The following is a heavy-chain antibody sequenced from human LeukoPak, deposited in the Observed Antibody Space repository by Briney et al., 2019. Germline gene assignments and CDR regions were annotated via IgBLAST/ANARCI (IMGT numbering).Heavy chain of an antibody. CDR1: GGSISSYY. J-gene: IGHJ4*02. Sequence: SETLSLTCTVSGGSISSYYWSWIRQPPGKGLEWIGYIYYSGGTNYNPSLKSRVTISVDTSKNQFSLKLSSVTAADTAVYYCARDVGGSRRGPFDYWGQGTLVTVSS. CDR3: ARDVGGSRRGPFDY. D-gene: IGHD1-26*01. V-gene: IGHV4-59*01. CDR2: IYYSGGT.